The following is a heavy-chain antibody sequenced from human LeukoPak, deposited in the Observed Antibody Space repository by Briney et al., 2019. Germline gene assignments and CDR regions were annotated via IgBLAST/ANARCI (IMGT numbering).Heavy chain of an antibody. CDR2: IYYSGST. Sequence: SETLSLTCTVSGGSISSGSDYWGWIRQPPGKGLEWIGSIYYSGSTYYNPSLKSRVTISVDTSKNQFSLKLSSVTAADTAMYYCARHIVLVGAADWGQGTLVTVSS. J-gene: IGHJ4*02. D-gene: IGHD2-15*01. CDR3: ARHIVLVGAAD. V-gene: IGHV4-39*01. CDR1: GGSISSGSDY.